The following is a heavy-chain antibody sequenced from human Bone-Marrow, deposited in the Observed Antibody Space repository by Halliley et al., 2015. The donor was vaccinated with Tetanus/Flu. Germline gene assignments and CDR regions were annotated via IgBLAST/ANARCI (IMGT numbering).Heavy chain of an antibody. CDR3: ARVGPASYGMDV. J-gene: IGHJ6*02. CDR2: SGSS. Sequence: SGSSTYNPSLKSRVAISGDTSKNQFSLKLYSVTAADTALYFCARVGPASYGMDVWGRGTTVIV. V-gene: IGHV4-59*01.